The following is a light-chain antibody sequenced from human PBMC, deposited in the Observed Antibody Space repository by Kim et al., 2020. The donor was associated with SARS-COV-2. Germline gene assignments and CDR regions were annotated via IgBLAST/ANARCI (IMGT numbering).Light chain of an antibody. CDR3: QVWDSGVV. CDR2: YDS. V-gene: IGLV3-21*04. CDR1: NIGSKS. J-gene: IGLJ2*01. Sequence: VSVAPEKTARITCGGNNIGSKSVHWYQQKPGQAPVLVIYYDSDRPSGIPERFSGSNSGNTATLTISRVEAGDEADYYCQVWDSGVVFGGGTQLTVL.